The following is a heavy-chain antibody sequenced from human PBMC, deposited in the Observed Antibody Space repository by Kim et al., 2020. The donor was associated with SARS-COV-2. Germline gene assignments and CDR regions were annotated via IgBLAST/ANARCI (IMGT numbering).Heavy chain of an antibody. CDR2: IKQDGSEK. CDR3: ARDGPYYERTFDI. CDR1: GFTFSSYW. J-gene: IGHJ3*02. D-gene: IGHD3-16*01. Sequence: GGSLRLSCAASGFTFSSYWMSWVRQAPGKGLEWVANIKQDGSEKYYVDSVKGRFTISRDNAKNSLYLQMNSLRAEDTAVYYCARDGPYYERTFDIWGQGTMVTVSS. V-gene: IGHV3-7*01.